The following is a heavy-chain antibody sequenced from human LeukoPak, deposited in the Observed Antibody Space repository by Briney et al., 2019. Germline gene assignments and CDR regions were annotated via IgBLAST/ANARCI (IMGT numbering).Heavy chain of an antibody. D-gene: IGHD2-2*01. CDR2: INPSGGST. CDR1: GYTFTSYY. Sequence: GASVKVSCKASGYTFTSYYMHWVRQAPGQGLEWMGIINPSGGSTSYAQKFQGRVTTTRDMSTSTVYMELSSLRSEDTAVYYCAREGVVPAAISLDYYYYYMDVWGKGTTVTVSS. CDR3: AREGVVPAAISLDYYYYYMDV. J-gene: IGHJ6*03. V-gene: IGHV1-46*01.